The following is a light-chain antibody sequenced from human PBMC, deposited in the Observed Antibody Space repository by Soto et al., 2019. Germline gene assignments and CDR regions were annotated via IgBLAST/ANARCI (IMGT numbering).Light chain of an antibody. CDR1: QSISDN. V-gene: IGKV3-20*01. J-gene: IGKJ5*01. CDR3: QQYTSSLIT. CDR2: GAS. Sequence: EIVMTQSPGTLSVSPGERVTLSCRASQSISDNLAWYQQKPGQAPRLLIYGASGRATGIPDRFSGSGSGTDFTLTISRLEPEDFAVYYCQQYTSSLITFGQGTRLEIK.